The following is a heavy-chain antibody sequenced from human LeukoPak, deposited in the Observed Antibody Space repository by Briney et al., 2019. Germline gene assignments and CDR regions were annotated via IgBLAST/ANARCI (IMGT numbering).Heavy chain of an antibody. J-gene: IGHJ6*02. D-gene: IGHD6-13*01. V-gene: IGHV3-21*01. Sequence: PGGSLRLSCAASGFXFSSFSMDWVRQAPGKGLEWVSSISSSSSSIDYADSVKGRFTISRDNARNSLYLQMNSLRAEATAVYYCARGSEAVGTSPRYYYYGMDVWGQGTTVTVSS. CDR2: ISSSSSSI. CDR3: ARGSEAVGTSPRYYYYGMDV. CDR1: GFXFSSFS.